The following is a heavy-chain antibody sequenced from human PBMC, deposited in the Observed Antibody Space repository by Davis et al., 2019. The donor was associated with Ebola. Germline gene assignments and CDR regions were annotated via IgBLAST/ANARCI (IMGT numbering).Heavy chain of an antibody. CDR1: GFTFSSYA. V-gene: IGHV3-30-3*01. Sequence: GESLKISCAASGFTFSSYAMHWVRQAPGKGLEWVAVISYDGSNKYYADSVKGRFTISRDNSKNTLYLQMNSLRAEDTAVHYCASQDYGGSQRRDWYFDLWGRGTLVTVSS. D-gene: IGHD4-23*01. CDR2: ISYDGSNK. J-gene: IGHJ2*01. CDR3: ASQDYGGSQRRDWYFDL.